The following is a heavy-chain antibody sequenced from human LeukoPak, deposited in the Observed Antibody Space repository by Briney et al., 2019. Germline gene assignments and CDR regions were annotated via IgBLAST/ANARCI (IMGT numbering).Heavy chain of an antibody. CDR3: ARDNYGSWSYYKY. V-gene: IGHV1-2*02. CDR1: GDSLSDSY. D-gene: IGHD3-10*01. CDR2: INHNNGGT. Sequence: ASVKVSCKASGDSLSDSYMQCVRQAPGQGLEWMGWINHNNGGTNYAQKFQGRVTMTRDTSTAYMELMRLRTDDTAVYYCARDNYGSWSYYKYWGQGTLVTVSS. J-gene: IGHJ4*02.